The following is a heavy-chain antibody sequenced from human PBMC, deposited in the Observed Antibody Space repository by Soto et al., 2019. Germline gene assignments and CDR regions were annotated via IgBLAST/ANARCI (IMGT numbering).Heavy chain of an antibody. CDR1: GDSIRGSTSY. J-gene: IGHJ1*01. Sequence: SETLSLTCGVSGDSIRGSTSYWGWIRQPPGQGLQWIGSTYHSGSTYYNSSLKSRVTISVDTSKNQFSLKLRSVTAADTAVYYCVKPYTSGWHYAQHWGRGTLVTVS. CDR3: VKPYTSGWHYAQH. D-gene: IGHD6-19*01. CDR2: TYHSGST. V-gene: IGHV4-39*01.